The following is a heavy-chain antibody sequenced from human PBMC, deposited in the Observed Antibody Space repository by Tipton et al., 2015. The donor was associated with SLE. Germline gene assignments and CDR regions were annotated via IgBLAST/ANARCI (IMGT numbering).Heavy chain of an antibody. Sequence: TLSLTCTVSGGSISSGGYYWSWIRQHPGKGLEWIGYIYYSGSTYYNPSLKSRVTISIDTSKNQFSLKLSSVTAADTAVYYCARGGGGSSIFDYWGQGTLVTVSS. J-gene: IGHJ4*02. CDR1: GGSISSGGYY. CDR2: IYYSGST. CDR3: ARGGGGSSIFDY. D-gene: IGHD1-26*01. V-gene: IGHV4-31*03.